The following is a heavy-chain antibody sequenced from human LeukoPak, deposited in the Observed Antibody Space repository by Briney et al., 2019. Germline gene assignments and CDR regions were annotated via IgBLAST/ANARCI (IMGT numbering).Heavy chain of an antibody. CDR1: GYRFTNYW. Sequence: GESLKISCNAAGYRFTNYWIGWGRQMPGKGLEWMGIIYPGDSDTRYSPSFQGQVIISADKSIGTAYLQWSSLKASDTAIYYCARYASGDYNHTRYLDYRGQGTLVTVSS. CDR3: ARYASGDYNHTRYLDY. V-gene: IGHV5-51*01. D-gene: IGHD4-17*01. CDR2: IYPGDSDT. J-gene: IGHJ4*02.